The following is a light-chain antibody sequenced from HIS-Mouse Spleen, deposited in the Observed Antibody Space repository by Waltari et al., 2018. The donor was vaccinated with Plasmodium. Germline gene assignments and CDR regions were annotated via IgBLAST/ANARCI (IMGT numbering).Light chain of an antibody. CDR3: QTWGTGMGV. J-gene: IGLJ2*01. CDR1: SGHSSYA. CDR2: LNSDGSH. V-gene: IGLV4-69*01. Sequence: QLVLTQSPSASASLGASVKLTCHLSSGHSSYAIAWHQQQPEKGPRYLMKLNSDGSHSKGDGIPDRFSGSSSGAERYLTISSLQAEEEADYYCQTWGTGMGVFGGGTKLTVL.